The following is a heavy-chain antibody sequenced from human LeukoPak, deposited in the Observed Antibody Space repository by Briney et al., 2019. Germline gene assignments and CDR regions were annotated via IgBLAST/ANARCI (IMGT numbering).Heavy chain of an antibody. V-gene: IGHV3-48*04. Sequence: GGSLRLSCAASGFTFSTYSMNWVRQAPGKGLEWVSYISGDTSTIYYADSVKGRFTISRDNAKNSVFLQMNSLRGEDTAVYYCARSTLLDYWGQGTLVTVSS. CDR2: ISGDTSTI. CDR1: GFTFSTYS. J-gene: IGHJ4*02. D-gene: IGHD3-3*01. CDR3: ARSTLLDY.